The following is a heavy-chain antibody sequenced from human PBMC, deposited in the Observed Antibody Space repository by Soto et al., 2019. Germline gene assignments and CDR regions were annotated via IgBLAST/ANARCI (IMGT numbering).Heavy chain of an antibody. CDR1: GGSFSGYY. D-gene: IGHD5-18*01. V-gene: IGHV4-34*01. CDR3: AVDTAMVTGDGMDV. CDR2: INHSGST. J-gene: IGHJ6*02. Sequence: SETLSLTCAVCGGSFSGYYWSWIRQPPGKGLEWIGEINHSGSTNYNPSLKSRVTISVDTSKNQFSLKLSSVTAADTAVYYCAVDTAMVTGDGMDVWGQGTTVTVSS.